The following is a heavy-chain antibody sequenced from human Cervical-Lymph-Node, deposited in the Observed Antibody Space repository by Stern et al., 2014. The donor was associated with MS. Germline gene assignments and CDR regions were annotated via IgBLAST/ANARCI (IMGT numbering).Heavy chain of an antibody. CDR2: MNPNSGKA. V-gene: IGHV1-8*01. Sequence: QVQLVESGTAVKEPGASVKVSCKASGYGFTNYDLHWVRQATGHGFEWVGWMNPNSGKAGFAQRFQGRVNMTRNTSTDTAYMELSSLKSEDTAVYYCARVASLALTTEWGLDVWGQGTTVIVSS. J-gene: IGHJ6*02. CDR3: ARVASLALTTEWGLDV. CDR1: GYGFTNYD. D-gene: IGHD4/OR15-4a*01.